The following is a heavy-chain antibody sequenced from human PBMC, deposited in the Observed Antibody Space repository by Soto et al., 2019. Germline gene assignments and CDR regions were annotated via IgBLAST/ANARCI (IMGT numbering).Heavy chain of an antibody. CDR2: ISSSSSII. CDR3: ASEQPRSDSSNRYLDY. D-gene: IGHD6-13*01. CDR1: RFSFSSYG. V-gene: IGHV3-48*01. Sequence: GGSLRLSCVASRFSFSSYGMNWVRQAPGKGLEWVSYISSSSSIIYYADSVKGRFTISRDNAKNSLYLQMNSLRAEDTAMYYCASEQPRSDSSNRYLDYWGKGTLVTVSS. J-gene: IGHJ4*02.